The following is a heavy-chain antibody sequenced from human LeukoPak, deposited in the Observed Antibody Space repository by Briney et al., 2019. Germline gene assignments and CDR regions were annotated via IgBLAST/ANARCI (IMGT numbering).Heavy chain of an antibody. Sequence: SETLSLTCTVSGGSISSSSYYWGWIRQPPGKGLEWIGSIYYSGSTYYNPSLKSRVTISVDTSKNQFSLKLSSVTAADTAVYYCARTTVSLAPDDWGQGTLDTVSS. D-gene: IGHD1-1*01. CDR3: ARTTVSLAPDD. CDR2: IYYSGST. J-gene: IGHJ4*02. V-gene: IGHV4-39*01. CDR1: GGSISSSSYY.